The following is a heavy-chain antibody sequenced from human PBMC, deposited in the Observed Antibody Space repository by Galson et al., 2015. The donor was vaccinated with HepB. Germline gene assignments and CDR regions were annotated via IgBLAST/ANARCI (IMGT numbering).Heavy chain of an antibody. CDR1: GDSINSHY. Sequence: ETLSLTCSVSGDSINSHYWSWIRQPPGKGLEWIGSIYYSGSTYYNPSLKSRVTISVDTSKTQLSLKLSSVTAADTAVYYCAREHSSGYHGNFHYWGQGTQVTVSS. CDR2: IYYSGST. D-gene: IGHD3-22*01. V-gene: IGHV4-59*11. CDR3: AREHSSGYHGNFHY. J-gene: IGHJ1*01.